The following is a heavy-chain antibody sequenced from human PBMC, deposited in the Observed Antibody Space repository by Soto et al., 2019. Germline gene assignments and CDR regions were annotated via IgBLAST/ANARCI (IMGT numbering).Heavy chain of an antibody. CDR1: GGSISSYY. D-gene: IGHD2-8*02. CDR3: ARDKITGLFDY. Sequence: SETLSLTCTVSGGSISSYYWSWIRQPPGKGLEWIGYIYYSGSTNYNPSLKSRVTISVDTSKNQFSLKLTSVTAADTAVYYCARDKITGLFDYWGRGTLVTVSS. V-gene: IGHV4-59*12. J-gene: IGHJ4*02. CDR2: IYYSGST.